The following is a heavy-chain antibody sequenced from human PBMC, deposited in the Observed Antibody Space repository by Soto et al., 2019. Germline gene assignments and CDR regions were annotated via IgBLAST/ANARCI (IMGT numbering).Heavy chain of an antibody. Sequence: GGSLRLSCTASGFTFANYDMHWVRQAPGKGLEWVSRVSAGGDNTDYADAVKGRFTISRDNSKNTLFLQMTSLRAEDTALYYCAKVPLRPYYFYTWGPGTMLTISS. D-gene: IGHD4-17*01. J-gene: IGHJ4*02. CDR3: AKVPLRPYYFYT. CDR2: VSAGGDNT. V-gene: IGHV3-23*01. CDR1: GFTFANYD.